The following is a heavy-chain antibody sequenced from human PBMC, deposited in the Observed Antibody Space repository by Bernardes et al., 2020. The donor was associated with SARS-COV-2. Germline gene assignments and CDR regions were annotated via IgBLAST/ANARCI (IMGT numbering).Heavy chain of an antibody. CDR2: ISYPGNP. V-gene: IGHV4-39*01. CDR1: GGSINSSSYY. D-gene: IGHD2-21*01. J-gene: IGHJ4*01. Sequence: SETLSLTCTLSGGSINSSSYYWAWIRQPPGKGLECVGTISYPGNPYYNPSLRSRVTISVDTSKNQFSLKLRSVTAADTAVYYCARLKAKVPTRGIGKYYFDYWGHGTLVTVSP. CDR3: ARLKAKVPTRGIGKYYFDY.